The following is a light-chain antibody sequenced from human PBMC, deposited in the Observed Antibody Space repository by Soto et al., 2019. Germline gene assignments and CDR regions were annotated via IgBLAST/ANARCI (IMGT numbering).Light chain of an antibody. CDR2: VNSDGTH. CDR3: QTWDTGIHVA. CDR1: SGHSNYA. Sequence: QPVLTQSPSASASLRASVKLTCTLSSGHSNYAIAWHQQQPEKGPRYLMKVNSDGTHRKGDGIPDRFSGSSSGAERYLTISSLQSEDEADSYCQTWDTGIHVAFGGGTKLTVL. V-gene: IGLV4-69*01. J-gene: IGLJ2*01.